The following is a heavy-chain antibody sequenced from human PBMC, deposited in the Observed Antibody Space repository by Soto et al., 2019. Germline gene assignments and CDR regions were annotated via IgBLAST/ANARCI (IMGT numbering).Heavy chain of an antibody. CDR1: GYTFTSYY. J-gene: IGHJ6*02. D-gene: IGHD6-6*01. Sequence: ASVKVSCKASGYTFTSYYMHWVRQAPGQGLEWMGIINPSGGSTSYAQKFQGRVTMTRDTSTSTVYMELSSLRSEDTAVYYCARYSSSSGHYYYGMDVWGQGTTVTVS. CDR2: INPSGGST. CDR3: ARYSSSSGHYYYGMDV. V-gene: IGHV1-46*01.